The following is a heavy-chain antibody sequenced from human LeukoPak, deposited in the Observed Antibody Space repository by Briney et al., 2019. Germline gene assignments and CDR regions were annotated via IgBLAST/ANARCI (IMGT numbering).Heavy chain of an antibody. V-gene: IGHV1-2*02. D-gene: IGHD5-12*01. CDR2: INPNSGGT. J-gene: IGHJ4*02. CDR3: ARVSKDVDIVATISSPIDY. CDR1: GYTFTGYY. Sequence: GASVKVSCKASGYTFTGYYMHWVRQAPGQGLEWMGWINPNSGGTNYAQKFQGRVTMTRDTSLSPAYMELSRLRSDATAVYYCARVSKDVDIVATISSPIDYWGQGTLVTVSS.